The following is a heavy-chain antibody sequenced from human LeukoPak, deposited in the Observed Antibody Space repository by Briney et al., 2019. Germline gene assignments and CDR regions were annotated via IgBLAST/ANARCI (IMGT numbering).Heavy chain of an antibody. J-gene: IGHJ3*02. CDR3: ARRDIVVVPAAIFGAFDI. CDR1: GFTSDDYG. Sequence: RTGGSLRLSCAASGFTSDDYGMSWVRQAPGKGLEWVSGINWNGGSTGYADSVKGRFTISRDNAKNSLYLQMNSLRAEDTALYYCARRDIVVVPAAIFGAFDIWGQGTMVTVSS. V-gene: IGHV3-20*04. CDR2: INWNGGST. D-gene: IGHD2-2*02.